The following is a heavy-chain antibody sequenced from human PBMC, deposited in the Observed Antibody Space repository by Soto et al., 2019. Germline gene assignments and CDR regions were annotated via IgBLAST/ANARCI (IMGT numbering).Heavy chain of an antibody. CDR3: ARDSYYYDSSGYYLPWARYFDL. J-gene: IGHJ2*01. CDR1: GFTFSDYY. Sequence: GGSLRLSCAASGFTFSDYYMSWIRQAPGKGLEWVSYISSSGSTIYYADSVKGRFTISRDNAKNSLYLQMNSLRAEDTAVYYCARDSYYYDSSGYYLPWARYFDLWGRGTLVTVSS. V-gene: IGHV3-11*01. CDR2: ISSSGSTI. D-gene: IGHD3-22*01.